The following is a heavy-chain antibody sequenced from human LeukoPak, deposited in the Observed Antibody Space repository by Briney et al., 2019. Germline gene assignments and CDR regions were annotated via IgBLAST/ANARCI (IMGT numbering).Heavy chain of an antibody. CDR1: GGSISDYY. CDR3: ARGGRGQTNGYPDY. Sequence: SETLSLTCTVSGGSISDYYWNWIRQPAGKGLEWIGRFYSSGYTNSNPSLKSRVTMSVDTSKNQFSLKLSSVTAADTALYYCARGGRGQTNGYPDYWGRGNLVTVSS. J-gene: IGHJ4*02. CDR2: FYSSGYT. V-gene: IGHV4-4*07. D-gene: IGHD3-22*01.